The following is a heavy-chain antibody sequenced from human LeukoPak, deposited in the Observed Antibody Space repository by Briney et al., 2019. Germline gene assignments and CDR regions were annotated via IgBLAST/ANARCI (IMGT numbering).Heavy chain of an antibody. D-gene: IGHD6-6*01. CDR1: GFTFSSYW. CDR3: ARDHGSSSPYYYYYMDV. Sequence: PGGSLRLSCAASGFTFSSYWMSWVRQAPGKGLEWVANIKQDGSEKYYVDSVKGRFTISRDNAKNSLYLQMNSLRAEDTAVYYCARDHGSSSPYYYYYMDVWGKGTTVTVSS. V-gene: IGHV3-7*01. J-gene: IGHJ6*03. CDR2: IKQDGSEK.